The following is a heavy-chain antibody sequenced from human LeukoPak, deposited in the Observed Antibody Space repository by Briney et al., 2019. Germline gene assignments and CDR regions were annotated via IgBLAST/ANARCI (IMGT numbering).Heavy chain of an antibody. CDR1: GGSFGGYY. Sequence: SETLSLTCAVYGGSFGGYYWSWIRQPPGKGLEWIGEINHSGSTNYNPSLKSRVTISVDTSKNQFSLKLSSVTAADTAVYYCARGRVYCSGGSCYRLEFDYWGQGTLVTVSS. D-gene: IGHD2-15*01. J-gene: IGHJ4*02. CDR3: ARGRVYCSGGSCYRLEFDY. V-gene: IGHV4-34*01. CDR2: INHSGST.